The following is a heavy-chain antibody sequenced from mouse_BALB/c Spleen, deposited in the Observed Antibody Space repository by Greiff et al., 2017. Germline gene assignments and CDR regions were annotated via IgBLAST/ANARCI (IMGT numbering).Heavy chain of an antibody. V-gene: IGHV14-3*02. CDR1: GFNIKDTY. J-gene: IGHJ3*01. CDR2: IDPANGNT. D-gene: IGHD2-10*02. Sequence: EVQLQQSGAELVKPGASVKLSCTASGFNIKDTYMHWVKQRPEQGLEWIGRIDPANGNTKSDPKFQGKATITADTSSNTAYLQLSSLTPEDTAVYYCASYGNYAFAYWGQGTLVTVSA. CDR3: ASYGNYAFAY.